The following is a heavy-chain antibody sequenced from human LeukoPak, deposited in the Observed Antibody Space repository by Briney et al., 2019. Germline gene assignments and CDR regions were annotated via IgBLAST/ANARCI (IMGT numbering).Heavy chain of an antibody. D-gene: IGHD1-26*01. J-gene: IGHJ6*02. CDR1: GFTFSGRY. V-gene: IGHV3-72*01. CDR2: SRDRANGYTP. Sequence: GGSLRLSCTAPGFTFSGRYMDGVRQAPGKGLEWVGRSRDRANGYTPEYAASVRGRFTISRDDSETSMYLQMNSLKTEDSAVYYCTRGGTSSVAYYYQMDVWGQGTTVTVSS. CDR3: TRGGTSSVAYYYQMDV.